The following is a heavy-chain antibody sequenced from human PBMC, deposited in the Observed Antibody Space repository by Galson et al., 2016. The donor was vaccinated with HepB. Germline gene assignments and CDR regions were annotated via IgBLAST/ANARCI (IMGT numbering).Heavy chain of an antibody. CDR2: VSDTGST. J-gene: IGHJ4*02. CDR3: AREWSASDF. D-gene: IGHD2-8*01. Sequence: SETLSLTCAVSGGSITPYYWHWIRQPPGKGLEWIGFVSDTGSTSYNPVLESRVTISVDTSKGQFSLNLNSVTAADTAVYYCAREWSASDFWGQGTLVTVSS. CDR1: GGSITPYY. V-gene: IGHV4-59*01.